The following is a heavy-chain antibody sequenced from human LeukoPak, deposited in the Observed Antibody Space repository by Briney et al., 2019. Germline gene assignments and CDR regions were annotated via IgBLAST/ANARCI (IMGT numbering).Heavy chain of an antibody. Sequence: PSETLSLTCTVSGGSISSYYWSWIRQPPGKGLEWIGYIYYSGSTNYNPSLKSRVTISVDTSKNQFSLKLSSVTAADTAVYYCARTYYYYYWYFDLWGRGTLVTVSS. J-gene: IGHJ2*01. D-gene: IGHD3-10*01. CDR2: IYYSGST. CDR1: GGSISSYY. V-gene: IGHV4-59*12. CDR3: ARTYYYYYWYFDL.